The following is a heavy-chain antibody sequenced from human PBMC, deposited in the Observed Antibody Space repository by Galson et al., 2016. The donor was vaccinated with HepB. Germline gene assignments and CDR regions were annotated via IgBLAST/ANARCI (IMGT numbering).Heavy chain of an antibody. D-gene: IGHD6-13*01. Sequence: SLRLSCAASGFTLRSYIMNWVRRAPGKGLEWVAAISSSSTYIHYADSLKGRLTISRDNAQNSVFLQMNSLRAEDTALYFCARYSNSWAPFDYWGQGRLVTVSS. CDR3: ARYSNSWAPFDY. CDR2: ISSSSTYI. J-gene: IGHJ4*02. CDR1: GFTLRSYI. V-gene: IGHV3-21*04.